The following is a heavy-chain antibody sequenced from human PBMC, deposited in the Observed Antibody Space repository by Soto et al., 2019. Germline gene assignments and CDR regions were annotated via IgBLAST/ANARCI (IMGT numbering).Heavy chain of an antibody. CDR2: ISYDGSNK. J-gene: IGHJ4*02. CDR3: ARDTTPHCSGGSCYSS. V-gene: IGHV3-30-3*01. Sequence: VGSLRLSCAASGFTFSSYAMHCIRQAPGKGLEWVAVISYDGSNKYYADSVKGRFTISRDNSKNTLYLQMNSLRAEDTAVYYCARDTTPHCSGGSCYSSWGQGTLVTVSS. CDR1: GFTFSSYA. D-gene: IGHD2-15*01.